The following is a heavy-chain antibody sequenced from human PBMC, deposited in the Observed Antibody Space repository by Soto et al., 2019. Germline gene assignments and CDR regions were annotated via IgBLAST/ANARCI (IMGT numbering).Heavy chain of an antibody. Sequence: LRLSCAASGFTFSSYGMHWVRQAPGKGLEWVAVIWYDGSNKYYADSVKGRFTISRDNSKNTLYLQMNSLRAEDTAVYYCAREAGRTHFDCWGQGTLVTVSS. V-gene: IGHV3-33*01. CDR3: AREAGRTHFDC. CDR2: IWYDGSNK. J-gene: IGHJ4*02. D-gene: IGHD6-13*01. CDR1: GFTFSSYG.